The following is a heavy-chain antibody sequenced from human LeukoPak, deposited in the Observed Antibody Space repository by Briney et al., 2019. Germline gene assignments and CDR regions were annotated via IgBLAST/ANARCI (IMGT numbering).Heavy chain of an antibody. D-gene: IGHD3-22*01. CDR3: AREDYYDSSGFGGGY. J-gene: IGHJ4*02. CDR2: ISYDGSNK. CDR1: GFTFSSSG. Sequence: GGSLRLSCAASGFTFSSSGMHWVRQAPGKGLEWVAVISYDGSNKYYADSVKGRFSISRDNSKNTLYLQMNSLRAEDTAVYYCAREDYYDSSGFGGGYWGQGTLVTVSS. V-gene: IGHV3-30*03.